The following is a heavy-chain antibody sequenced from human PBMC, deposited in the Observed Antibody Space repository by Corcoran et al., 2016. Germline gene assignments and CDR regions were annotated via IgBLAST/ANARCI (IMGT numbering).Heavy chain of an antibody. CDR2: INWNGGST. CDR3: ARGGGSKGGWFDP. CDR1: GFALDDYG. V-gene: IGHV3-20*01. Sequence: VQLVETGGGVVRPGGSLRLSCPASGFALDDYGMSWVRPAPGKGLEWVSGINWNGGSTGYADSVKGRYTISRDNAKNSLYLQMNSLRAEYTAWYHCARGGGSKGGWFDPWGQGTLVTVSS. J-gene: IGHJ5*02. D-gene: IGHD2-15*01.